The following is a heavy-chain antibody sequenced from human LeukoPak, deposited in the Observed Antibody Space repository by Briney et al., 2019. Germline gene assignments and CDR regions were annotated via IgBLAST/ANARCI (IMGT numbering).Heavy chain of an antibody. D-gene: IGHD2/OR15-2a*01. CDR2: IRSEPKGSAT. V-gene: IGHV3-73*01. CDR1: GFTFSGSP. Sequence: GGSLRLSCAASGFTFSGSPIHWVRQASGKGLEWVGRIRSEPKGSATTYGESVKGRFTISRDDSKNTAYLQMNSLKTEDTAIYYCTRPQTIEGNAFDIWGQGTMVTVSS. CDR3: TRPQTIEGNAFDI. J-gene: IGHJ3*02.